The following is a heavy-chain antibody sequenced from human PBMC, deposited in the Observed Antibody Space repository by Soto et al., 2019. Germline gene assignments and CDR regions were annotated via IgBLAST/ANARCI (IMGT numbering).Heavy chain of an antibody. Sequence: SVKVSCKASGDAFASYGISWARQSPGQGLEWMGWISAYNGNTNYAQKLQGRVTMTTDTSTSTAYMELRSLRSDDTAVYYCARDRNYYGLAVMAVWRQGTTVTVSS. J-gene: IGHJ6*02. CDR2: ISAYNGNT. CDR1: GDAFASYG. CDR3: ARDRNYYGLAVMAV. D-gene: IGHD3-10*01. V-gene: IGHV1-18*01.